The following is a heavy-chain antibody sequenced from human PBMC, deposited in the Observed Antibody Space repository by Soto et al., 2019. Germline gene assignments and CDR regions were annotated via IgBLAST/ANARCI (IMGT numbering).Heavy chain of an antibody. CDR2: IYSSGGT. J-gene: IGHJ1*01. CDR3: ARDGDRYDH. D-gene: IGHD5-12*01. CDR1: GGSISSGSYY. Sequence: QVQLQESGPGLVKPSETLSLTCSVSGGSISSGSYYWTWIRQPPGKGLEWIGYIYSSGGTSYNPSLKSRVTMSVDTSQNQFSLKLSSVTAADTAVYYCARDGDRYDHWGQGTLVTVSS. V-gene: IGHV4-61*01.